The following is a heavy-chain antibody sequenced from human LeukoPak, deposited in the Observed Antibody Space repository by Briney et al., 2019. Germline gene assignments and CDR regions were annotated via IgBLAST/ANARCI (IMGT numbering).Heavy chain of an antibody. CDR3: ARRGKYCSSTSCYNNWFGP. J-gene: IGHJ5*02. Sequence: PSETLSLTCTVSGGSISSYYWSWIRQPPGKGLEWIGYIYYSGSTNYNPSLKSRVTISVDTSKNQFSLKLSSVTAADTAVYYCARRGKYCSSTSCYNNWFGPWGQGTLVTVSS. D-gene: IGHD2-2*02. CDR2: IYYSGST. V-gene: IGHV4-59*01. CDR1: GGSISSYY.